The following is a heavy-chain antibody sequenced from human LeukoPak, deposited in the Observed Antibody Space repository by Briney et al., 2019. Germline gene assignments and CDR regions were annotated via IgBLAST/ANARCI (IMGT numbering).Heavy chain of an antibody. CDR3: AKDADYDFWSGYYTPSSYYYYYMDV. V-gene: IGHV3-23*01. D-gene: IGHD3-3*01. J-gene: IGHJ6*03. Sequence: PGGSLRLSCAASGFTFSSYAMSWVRQAPGKGLERVSAISGSGGSTYYADSVKGRFTISRDNSKNTLYLQMNSLRAEDTAVYYCAKDADYDFWSGYYTPSSYYYYYMDVWGKGTTVTVSS. CDR2: ISGSGGST. CDR1: GFTFSSYA.